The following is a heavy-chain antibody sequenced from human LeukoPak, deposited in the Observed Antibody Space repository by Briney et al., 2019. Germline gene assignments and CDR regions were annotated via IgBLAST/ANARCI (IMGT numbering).Heavy chain of an antibody. CDR1: GYTFTGYY. CDR3: ARDLRVVVPAVYYYYGMDV. CDR2: INPNSGGT. Sequence: ASVKVSCKASGYTFTGYYMHWVRQAPGQGLEWMGWINPNSGGTNYAQKFQGRVTMTRDTPISTAYMELSRLRSDDTAVYYCARDLRVVVPAVYYYYGMDVWGQGTTVTVSS. D-gene: IGHD2-2*01. J-gene: IGHJ6*02. V-gene: IGHV1-2*02.